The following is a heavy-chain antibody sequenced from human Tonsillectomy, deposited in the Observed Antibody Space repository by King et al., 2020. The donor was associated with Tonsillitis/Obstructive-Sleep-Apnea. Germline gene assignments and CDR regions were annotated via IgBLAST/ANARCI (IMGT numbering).Heavy chain of an antibody. CDR2: IKSKTDGGTT. CDR3: TAKREDCSSTSCYDY. Sequence: ESGGGLVKPGGYLRLSCAASGFTFSNAWMSWVRQATGKGLEWVGRIKSKTDGGTTDYAAPVKGRFTISRDDSKNTLYLQMNSLKTEDTAVYYCTAKREDCSSTSCYDYWGQGTLVTVSS. V-gene: IGHV3-15*01. J-gene: IGHJ4*02. CDR1: GFTFSNAW. D-gene: IGHD2-2*01.